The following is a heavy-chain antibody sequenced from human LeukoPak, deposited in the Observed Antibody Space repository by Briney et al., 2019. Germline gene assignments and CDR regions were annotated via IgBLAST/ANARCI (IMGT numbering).Heavy chain of an antibody. Sequence: PSETLSLTCAVYGGSFSGYYWSWIRQPPGKGLEWIGEINHSGSTNYNPSLKSRVTISVDTSKNQFSLKLGSVTAADTAVYYCAQRDGSGSPIDYWGQGTLVTVSS. CDR2: INHSGST. V-gene: IGHV4-34*01. CDR3: AQRDGSGSPIDY. D-gene: IGHD3-10*01. CDR1: GGSFSGYY. J-gene: IGHJ4*02.